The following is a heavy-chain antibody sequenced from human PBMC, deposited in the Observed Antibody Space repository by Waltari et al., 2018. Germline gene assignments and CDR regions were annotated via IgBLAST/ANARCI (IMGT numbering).Heavy chain of an antibody. D-gene: IGHD3-22*01. Sequence: QVQLVQSGAEVKKPGPSVKVSCTPPGGTFTSYAISWVRQAPGQGLEWMGGIIPIFGTANYAQKFQGRVTITTDESTSTAYMELSSLRSEDTAVYYCARDYYDSSPINWFDPWGQGTLVTVSS. CDR2: IIPIFGTA. V-gene: IGHV1-69*05. J-gene: IGHJ5*02. CDR3: ARDYYDSSPINWFDP. CDR1: GGTFTSYA.